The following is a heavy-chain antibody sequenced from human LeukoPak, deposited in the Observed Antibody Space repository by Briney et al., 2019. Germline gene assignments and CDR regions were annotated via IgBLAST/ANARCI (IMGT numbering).Heavy chain of an antibody. Sequence: GASVKVSCKASGYTFTSYDINWVRQATGQGLEWMGWMNPNSGNTGYAQKFQGRVTITTDESTSTAYMELSSLRSEDTAVYYCARHYYYDSSGYYPFDYWGQGTLVTVSS. CDR2: MNPNSGNT. D-gene: IGHD3-22*01. CDR1: GYTFTSYD. CDR3: ARHYYYDSSGYYPFDY. V-gene: IGHV1-8*01. J-gene: IGHJ4*02.